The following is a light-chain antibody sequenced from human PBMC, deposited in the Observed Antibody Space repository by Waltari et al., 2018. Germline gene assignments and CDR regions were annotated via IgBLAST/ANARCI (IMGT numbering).Light chain of an antibody. CDR1: SCSVASNY. CDR2: EDD. CDR3: QSYDSKKWV. V-gene: IGLV6-57*02. J-gene: IGLJ3*02. Sequence: KFMLTQPHSVSESPGKTVTISCTGSSCSVASNYVQWYQQRPGSAPTTIIYEDDQRPPGVPDWFSGSIDSSSNSASLTISGLKPEDEADYYCQSYDSKKWVFGGGTKLAVL.